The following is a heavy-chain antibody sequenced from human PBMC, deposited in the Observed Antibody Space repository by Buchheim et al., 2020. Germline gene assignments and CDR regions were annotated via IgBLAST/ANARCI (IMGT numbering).Heavy chain of an antibody. Sequence: QVQLVQSGAEVKKPGASVKVSCKASGYTFTSYDINWVRQATGQGLEWMGWMNPNSGNTGYAQKFQGRVTMTRNTSISTAYMEMSSLRSEDTAVYYCARVGSITIFGVVISVPPSNYYGMDVWGQGTT. CDR2: MNPNSGNT. V-gene: IGHV1-8*01. J-gene: IGHJ6*02. CDR3: ARVGSITIFGVVISVPPSNYYGMDV. D-gene: IGHD3-3*01. CDR1: GYTFTSYD.